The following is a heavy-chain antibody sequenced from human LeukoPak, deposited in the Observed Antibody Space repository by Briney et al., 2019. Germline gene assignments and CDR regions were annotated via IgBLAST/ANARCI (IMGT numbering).Heavy chain of an antibody. D-gene: IGHD2-15*01. V-gene: IGHV1-2*06. CDR3: ARACSGGSCYSDNWLDP. J-gene: IGHJ5*02. CDR1: GYTFTGYY. CDR2: INPDSGGT. Sequence: ASVKVSCKASGYTFTGYYLHWVRQAPGQGLEWMGRINPDSGGTNYAQKFQGRVTMTRDTSISTAYMELNRLTSDDTAVYHCARACSGGSCYSDNWLDPWGQGTLVTVSS.